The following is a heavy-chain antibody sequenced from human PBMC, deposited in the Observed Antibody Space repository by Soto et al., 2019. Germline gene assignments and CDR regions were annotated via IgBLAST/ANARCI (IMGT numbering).Heavy chain of an antibody. CDR1: GFTFSDYW. Sequence: EVLLVESGGGLVQPGGSLRLSCAASGFTFSDYWMHWVRQAPGKGLEWVSRIKRDGSTTNYADSVKGRFTISRDNAKNTLYLEMNSLRVEDAAGYYCARGAIKYYYEDVWGKGTTVTGSS. CDR3: ARGAIKYYYEDV. CDR2: IKRDGSTT. V-gene: IGHV3-74*01. J-gene: IGHJ6*03.